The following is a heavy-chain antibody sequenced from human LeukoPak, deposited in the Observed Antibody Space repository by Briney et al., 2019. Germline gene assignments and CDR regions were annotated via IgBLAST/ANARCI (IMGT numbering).Heavy chain of an antibody. CDR1: GGSISSSSYY. Sequence: PSETLSLTCTVSGGSISSSSYYWGWIRQPPGKGLEWIGSIYYSGSTYYNPSLKSRVTISVDTSKSQFSLKLSSVTAADTAVYYCASIAAAGTFWFDPWGQGTLVIVSS. D-gene: IGHD6-13*01. V-gene: IGHV4-39*01. CDR2: IYYSGST. J-gene: IGHJ5*02. CDR3: ASIAAAGTFWFDP.